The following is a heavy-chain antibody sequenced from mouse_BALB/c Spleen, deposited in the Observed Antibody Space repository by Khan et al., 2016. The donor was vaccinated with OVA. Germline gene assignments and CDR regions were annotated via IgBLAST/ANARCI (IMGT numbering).Heavy chain of an antibody. J-gene: IGHJ3*01. CDR3: ARSGYFAWFAY. V-gene: IGHV14-1*02. Sequence: EVELVESGAELVRPGALVKLSCKASGFNIKDYYLHWVKQRPEQGLEWIGWIEPENGETVYDPKFQDKASITADTSSNTAYLQFSSLTSEDTAVYYCARSGYFAWFAYWGQGTLVTVSA. CDR1: GFNIKDYY. CDR2: IEPENGET.